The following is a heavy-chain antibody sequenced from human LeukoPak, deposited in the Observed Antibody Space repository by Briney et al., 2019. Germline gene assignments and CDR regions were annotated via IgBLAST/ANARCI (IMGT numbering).Heavy chain of an antibody. Sequence: GGSLRLSCAASGFTFSRYAMNWVRQAPGKGLEWVSAITSGGDSTFYAHSVKGRFTISRDNSKNTLYLQMNSLRAEDTAVYYCAKDKGVLLWFGESIDYWGQGTLVTVSS. CDR3: AKDKGVLLWFGESIDY. CDR2: ITSGGDST. V-gene: IGHV3-23*01. J-gene: IGHJ4*02. D-gene: IGHD3-10*01. CDR1: GFTFSRYA.